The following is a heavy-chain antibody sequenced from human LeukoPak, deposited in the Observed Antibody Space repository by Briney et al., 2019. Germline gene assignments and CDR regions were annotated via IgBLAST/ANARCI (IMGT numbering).Heavy chain of an antibody. J-gene: IGHJ4*02. CDR2: ISGSGGST. CDR3: AKGLLWFGESDY. V-gene: IGHV3-23*01. D-gene: IGHD3-10*01. CDR1: GFTFSSYA. Sequence: GGSLRLSCAASGFTFSSYAMSWVRQARGRGVEGFSDISGSGGSTYYADSVKGRFTISRDNSKNTLYLQMNSLRAEDTAVYYCAKGLLWFGESDYWGQGTLVTVSS.